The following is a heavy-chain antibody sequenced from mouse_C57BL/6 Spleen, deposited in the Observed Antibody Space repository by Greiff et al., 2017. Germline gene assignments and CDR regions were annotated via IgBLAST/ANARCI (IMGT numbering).Heavy chain of an antibody. J-gene: IGHJ4*01. D-gene: IGHD2-4*01. V-gene: IGHV1-61*01. CDR3: ARGDDYDEGLYYAMDY. CDR2: IYPSDSET. CDR1: GYTFTSYW. Sequence: QVQLQQPGAELVRPGSSVKLSCKASGYTFTSYWMDWVKQRPGQGLEWIGNIYPSDSETHYNQKFKDKATLTVDKSSSTAYMQLSSLTSEDSAVYYCARGDDYDEGLYYAMDYWGQGTSVTVSS.